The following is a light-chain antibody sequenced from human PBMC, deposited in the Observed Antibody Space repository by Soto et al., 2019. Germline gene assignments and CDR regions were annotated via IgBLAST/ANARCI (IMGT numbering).Light chain of an antibody. CDR2: GAS. V-gene: IGKV3-20*01. CDR3: QQYDSSPFT. Sequence: EIVLTQSPGTLSLSPGERATLSCRASQSVSSSYLAWYQQKPGQAPRLLIYGASSRATGIPDRFSGSGSGTDFALTISRLEPEDFAVYYCQQYDSSPFTFGPGTKGDIK. J-gene: IGKJ3*01. CDR1: QSVSSSY.